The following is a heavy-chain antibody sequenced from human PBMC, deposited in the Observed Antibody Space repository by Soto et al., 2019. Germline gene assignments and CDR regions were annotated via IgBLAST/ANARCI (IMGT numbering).Heavy chain of an antibody. CDR3: ARAGGFLEWLLYDAFDI. CDR2: ISSSSSTI. V-gene: IGHV3-48*01. CDR1: GFTFSSYS. D-gene: IGHD3-3*01. J-gene: IGHJ3*02. Sequence: GGSLRLSCAASGFTFSSYSMNWVRQAPGKGLEWVSYISSSSSTIYYADSVKGRFTISRDNAKNSLYLQMNSLRAEDTAVYYCARAGGFLEWLLYDAFDIWGQGTMVTVSS.